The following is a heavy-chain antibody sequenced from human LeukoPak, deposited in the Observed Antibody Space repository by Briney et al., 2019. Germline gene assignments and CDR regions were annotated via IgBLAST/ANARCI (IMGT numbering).Heavy chain of an antibody. CDR1: GFTFTAYT. J-gene: IGHJ4*02. CDR3: ARDLRGTYYFDY. Sequence: PGGSLRLSCAASGFTFTAYTMNWVRQAPGRGLEWVSSISGNGDHVEYADSVKGRFTISRDNAKTSLYLQMNSLSAEDSAVYYCARDLRGTYYFDYWGQGTLVTVS. V-gene: IGHV3-21*01. CDR2: ISGNGDHV. D-gene: IGHD1-26*01.